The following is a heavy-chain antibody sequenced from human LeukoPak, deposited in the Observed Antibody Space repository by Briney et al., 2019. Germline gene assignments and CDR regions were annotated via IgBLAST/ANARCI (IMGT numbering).Heavy chain of an antibody. Sequence: GGSLRLSCAASGFIVSSNYMSWVRQAPGKGLEWVSVIYSGGSTYYADSVKGRFTISRDNSKNTLYLQMNSLRAEDTAVYYCARPYDSSGRIDYWGQGTLVTVSS. J-gene: IGHJ4*02. CDR1: GFIVSSNY. CDR3: ARPYDSSGRIDY. CDR2: IYSGGST. V-gene: IGHV3-66*04. D-gene: IGHD3-22*01.